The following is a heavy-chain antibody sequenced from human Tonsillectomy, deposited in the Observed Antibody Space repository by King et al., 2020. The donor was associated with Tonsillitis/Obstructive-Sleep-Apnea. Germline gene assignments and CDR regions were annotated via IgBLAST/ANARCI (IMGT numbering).Heavy chain of an antibody. CDR3: ARHRGGIADHYYYYYMDV. CDR2: IYPGDSDT. D-gene: IGHD6-13*01. Sequence: VQLVESGAEVKKPGESLKISCKGSGYSFTSYWIGWVRQMPGKGLEWMGIIYPGDSDTRYSPSFQDQVTISADKSISTAYLQWSSLKASDTAMYYCARHRGGIADHYYYYYMDVWGKGTTVTVSS. J-gene: IGHJ6*03. CDR1: GYSFTSYW. V-gene: IGHV5-51*01.